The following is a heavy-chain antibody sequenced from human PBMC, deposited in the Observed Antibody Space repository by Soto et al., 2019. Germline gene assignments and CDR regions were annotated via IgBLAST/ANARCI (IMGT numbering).Heavy chain of an antibody. CDR3: ARVEGYDYGDYLDY. CDR2: INHSGST. V-gene: IGHV4-34*01. CDR1: GGSFSGYY. Sequence: QVQLQQWGAGLLKPSETLSLTCAVYGGSFSGYYWSWIRQPPGKGLEWIGEINHSGSTNYNPSLKSRFTXXVXTXXNQFSLKLSSVTAADTAVYYCARVEGYDYGDYLDYWGQGTLVTVSS. J-gene: IGHJ4*02. D-gene: IGHD4-17*01.